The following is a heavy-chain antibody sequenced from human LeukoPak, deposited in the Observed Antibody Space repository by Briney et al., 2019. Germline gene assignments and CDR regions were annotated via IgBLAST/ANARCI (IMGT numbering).Heavy chain of an antibody. CDR3: ARGGGGSGWSHRYYFDY. J-gene: IGHJ4*02. CDR1: GGSVSSGSYY. V-gene: IGHV4-61*01. Sequence: SETLSLTCTVSGGSVSSGSYYWSWIRQPPGKGLEWIGYNYYSGSTIYNPSLKSRVTIPVETAKNQFPLKLNSVTAADTAVYYCARGGGGSGWSHRYYFDYWGQGTLVTVSS. CDR2: NYYSGST. D-gene: IGHD6-19*01.